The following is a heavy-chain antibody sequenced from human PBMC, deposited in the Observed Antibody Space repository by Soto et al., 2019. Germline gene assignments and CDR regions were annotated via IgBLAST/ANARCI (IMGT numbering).Heavy chain of an antibody. CDR2: IFSNDEK. CDR3: ARPYYYDSKGGYHSAFDAVAI. Sequence: QVTLKESGPVLVKPTETLTLTCTVSVFSLSNARMGVRWIRQPPGKALEWLAHIFSNDEKSYSTSLKSRLTISKDTSKSQVGLTMTTVDPVDTATYYCARPYYYDSKGGYHSAFDAVAIWGRGTMVTVSS. D-gene: IGHD3-22*01. V-gene: IGHV2-26*01. CDR1: VFSLSNARMG. J-gene: IGHJ3*02.